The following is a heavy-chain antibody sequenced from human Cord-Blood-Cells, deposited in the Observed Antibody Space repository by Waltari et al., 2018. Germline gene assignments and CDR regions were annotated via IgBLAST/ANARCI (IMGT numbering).Heavy chain of an antibody. Sequence: QVQLQESGPGLVKPSETLSLTCTVSGYSISRGYYWGWIRQPPGKGLEWIGSIYHSGSTYYNPSLKSRVTISVDTSKNQFSLKLSSVTAADTAVYYCARAGIWDDNWFDPWGQGTLVTVSS. CDR2: IYHSGST. J-gene: IGHJ5*02. CDR1: GYSISRGYY. V-gene: IGHV4-38-2*02. D-gene: IGHD2-15*01. CDR3: ARAGIWDDNWFDP.